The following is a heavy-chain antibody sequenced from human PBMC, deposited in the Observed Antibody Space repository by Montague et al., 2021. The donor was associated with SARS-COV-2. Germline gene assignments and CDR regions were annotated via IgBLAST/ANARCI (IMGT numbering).Heavy chain of an antibody. D-gene: IGHD3-3*01. J-gene: IGHJ4*02. V-gene: IGHV4-4*02. CDR2: IYHSGST. CDR3: ARAQKTISGMLIPPYYFDF. Sequence: SETLSLTCTVSGHSIWSSDWWTWVRQPPGKGLGWIGEIYHSGSTTYNPPLKSRVTISVDKSKNQFSLTLTSLTAADTAVYYCARAQKTISGMLIPPYYFDFWGQGTLVTVSS. CDR1: GHSIWSSDW.